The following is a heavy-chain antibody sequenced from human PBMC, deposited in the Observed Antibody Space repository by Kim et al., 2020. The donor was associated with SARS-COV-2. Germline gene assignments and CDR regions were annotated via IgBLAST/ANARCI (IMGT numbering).Heavy chain of an antibody. V-gene: IGHV3-23*03. Sequence: GGSLRLSCAASGFTLRSYAMNWVRQAPGKGLEWVSFIYAGGGRTYYADSVKGRFTISRDNSKNTLYLQMNSLRAEDTAVYYCAKVAAGTEAFDYWGQGTL. CDR2: IYAGGGRT. CDR1: GFTLRSYA. CDR3: AKVAAGTEAFDY. D-gene: IGHD6-13*01. J-gene: IGHJ4*02.